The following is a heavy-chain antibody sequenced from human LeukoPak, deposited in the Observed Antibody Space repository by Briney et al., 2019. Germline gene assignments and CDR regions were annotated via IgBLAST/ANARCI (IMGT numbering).Heavy chain of an antibody. V-gene: IGHV4-34*01. CDR1: GGSFSGYY. D-gene: IGHD3-10*01. CDR2: INHSGST. J-gene: IGHJ4*02. Sequence: PSETLSLTCAVYGGSFSGYYWSWIRQPPGKGLEWIGEINHSGSTNYNPSLKSRVTISVDTSKNQFSLKLSSVTAADTAAYYCARGRNYYGSGSYYSPKNDYWGQGTLVTVSS. CDR3: ARGRNYYGSGSYYSPKNDY.